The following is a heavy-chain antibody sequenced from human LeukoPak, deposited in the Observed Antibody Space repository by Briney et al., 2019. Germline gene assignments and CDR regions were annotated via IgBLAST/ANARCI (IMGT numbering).Heavy chain of an antibody. D-gene: IGHD6-13*01. V-gene: IGHV3-30*19. Sequence: GGSLRLSCAASGFTFSSYGMHWVRQAPGKGLEWVAVISYDGSNKYYADSVKGRFTISRDNSKNTLYLQMNSLRAEDTAVYYCARDQGPSIAAAGTYFQHWGQGTLVTVSS. CDR1: GFTFSSYG. CDR3: ARDQGPSIAAAGTYFQH. CDR2: ISYDGSNK. J-gene: IGHJ1*01.